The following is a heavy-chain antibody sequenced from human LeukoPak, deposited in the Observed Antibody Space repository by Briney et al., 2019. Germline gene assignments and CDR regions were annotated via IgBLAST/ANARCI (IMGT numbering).Heavy chain of an antibody. V-gene: IGHV4-34*01. CDR3: ARCWGYYPDSSGYRLTAIED. Sequence: PSETLSLTCAVYGGSFSGYYWSWIRQPPGKGLEWIGEINHSGSTNYNPSLKSRVTISADTSKNQFSLKLSSVTAADTAVYYCARCWGYYPDSSGYRLTAIEDWGQGALVTVSS. CDR1: GGSFSGYY. J-gene: IGHJ4*02. CDR2: INHSGST. D-gene: IGHD3-22*01.